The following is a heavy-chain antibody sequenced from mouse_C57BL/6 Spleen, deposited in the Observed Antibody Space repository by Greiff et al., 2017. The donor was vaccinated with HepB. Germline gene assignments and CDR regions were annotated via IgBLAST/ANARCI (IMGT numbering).Heavy chain of an antibody. D-gene: IGHD5-2*01. CDR3: RISAIDA. V-gene: IGHV14-3*02. CDR2: TDPANGNT. CDR1: GYNIKDIY. Sequence: EVQLQQSGAELVKPAASLKLSCTASGYNIKDIYIHWVKQRPEKGLERIRRTDPANGNTKYDPKFQGKAPITADTSSNTAYLQLSSLTSEDTAFYYRRISAIDAWGQGTTLTVSA. J-gene: IGHJ2*01.